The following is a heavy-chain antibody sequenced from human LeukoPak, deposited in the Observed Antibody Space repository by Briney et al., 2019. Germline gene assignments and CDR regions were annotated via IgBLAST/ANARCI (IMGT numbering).Heavy chain of an antibody. Sequence: PSETLSLTCTVSGGSISSGDYYWTWIRQPPGKGLEWVGYISQSGSTYYNPSLKSRVSISVDTSKNQFSLKLSSVTAADTAVYYCARGAVVVPAAMEVPNWFDPWGQGTLVTVSS. CDR3: ARGAVVVPAAMEVPNWFDP. J-gene: IGHJ5*02. CDR1: GGSISSGDYY. CDR2: ISQSGST. V-gene: IGHV4-30-4*01. D-gene: IGHD2-2*01.